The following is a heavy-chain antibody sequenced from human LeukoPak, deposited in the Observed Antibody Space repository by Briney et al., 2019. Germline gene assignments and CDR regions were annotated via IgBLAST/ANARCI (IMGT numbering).Heavy chain of an antibody. Sequence: GGSLRLSCAASGFTFSSYGTHWVRQAPGKGLEWVAFIRYDGSNKYYADSVKGRFTISRDNSKNTLYLQMNSLRAEDTAVYYCAKDLFFQYSGSYYAEGYWGQGTLVTVSS. J-gene: IGHJ4*02. V-gene: IGHV3-30*02. CDR2: IRYDGSNK. CDR1: GFTFSSYG. D-gene: IGHD1-26*01. CDR3: AKDLFFQYSGSYYAEGY.